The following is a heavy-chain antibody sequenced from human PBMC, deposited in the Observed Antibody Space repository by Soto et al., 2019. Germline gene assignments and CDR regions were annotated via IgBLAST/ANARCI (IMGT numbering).Heavy chain of an antibody. V-gene: IGHV4-59*01. CDR2: IYYSGST. J-gene: IGHJ6*03. CDR1: GGSISSYS. CDR3: ARGQRSDYYYYYYMDV. D-gene: IGHD1-1*01. Sequence: SETLSLTCTVSGGSISSYSWSWIRQPPGKGLEWIGYIYYSGSTNYNPSLKSRVTISVDTSKNQFSLKLSSVTAADTAVYYCARGQRSDYYYYYYMDVWGRGTTVTVSS.